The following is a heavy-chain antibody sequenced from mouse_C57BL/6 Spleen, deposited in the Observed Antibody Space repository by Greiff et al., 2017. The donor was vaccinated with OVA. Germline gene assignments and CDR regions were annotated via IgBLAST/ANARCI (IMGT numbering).Heavy chain of an antibody. Sequence: VQLQQSDAELVKPGASVKISCKVSGYTFTDHTIHWMKQRPEQGLEWIGYIYPRDGSTKYNEKFKSKATLTADKSSSTAYMQLNSLTSEDSAVYFCARVEDNYGSPFAYWGQGTLVTVSA. V-gene: IGHV1-78*01. CDR1: GYTFTDHT. J-gene: IGHJ3*01. CDR2: IYPRDGST. D-gene: IGHD2-1*01. CDR3: ARVEDNYGSPFAY.